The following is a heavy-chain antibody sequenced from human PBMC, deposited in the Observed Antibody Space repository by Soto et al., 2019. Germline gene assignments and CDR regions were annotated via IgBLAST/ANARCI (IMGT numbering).Heavy chain of an antibody. CDR1: GFSFSSYA. V-gene: IGHV3-30-3*01. CDR2: ISYDGSNK. CDR3: ARGGFCSEMGCRIDD. J-gene: IGHJ4*01. Sequence: GSLRLSCAASGFSFSSYAMYWVRQAPGKGLEWVAVISYDGSNKYYADSVKGRFTISRDNSKNTLYLQMNSLRAEDTAVYYCARGGFCSEMGCRIDDWGQGTPVTVSS. D-gene: IGHD6-19*01.